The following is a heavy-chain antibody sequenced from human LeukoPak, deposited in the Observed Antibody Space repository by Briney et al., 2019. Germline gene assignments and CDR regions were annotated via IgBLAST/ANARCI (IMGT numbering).Heavy chain of an antibody. CDR1: GFTFSSYS. CDR2: ISGSSSYI. D-gene: IGHD6-13*01. V-gene: IGHV3-21*01. J-gene: IGHJ4*02. Sequence: PGGSLRLSCVASGFTFSSYSMNWVRQAPGKGLEWVSFISGSSSYIYYADSVKGRFTISRDNAKNSLYLQVNSLRADDTAVYYCTTDSIIAAAWTFDYWGQGTLVTVSS. CDR3: TTDSIIAAAWTFDY.